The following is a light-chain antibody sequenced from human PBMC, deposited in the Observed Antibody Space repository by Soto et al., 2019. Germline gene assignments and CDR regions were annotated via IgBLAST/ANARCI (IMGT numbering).Light chain of an antibody. Sequence: EIVLTQSPSTLSLSPGDRATLTCRASQSVSDYLDWYQQKPGKAPRLLIYAASNMATGVPARFSGSGSGTDFTLTISSLEPEDFAVYYCQQRSNWPQVTFGGGTKVEIK. V-gene: IGKV3-11*01. CDR3: QQRSNWPQVT. CDR2: AAS. CDR1: QSVSDY. J-gene: IGKJ4*01.